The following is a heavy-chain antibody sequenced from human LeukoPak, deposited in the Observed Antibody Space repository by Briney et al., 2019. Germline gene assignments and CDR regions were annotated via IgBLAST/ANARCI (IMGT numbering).Heavy chain of an antibody. CDR3: AKENSGKYPDY. J-gene: IGHJ4*02. CDR1: GFTSANYA. Sequence: AGGSLRLSCTASGFTSANYAVSWVRQAPGKGLEWVSAITGSGGYTYYADSVKGRFTISRDDSKNTLYLQMNSLRAEDTAVYYCAKENSGKYPDYWGQGTLVTVSS. V-gene: IGHV3-23*01. CDR2: ITGSGGYT. D-gene: IGHD1-26*01.